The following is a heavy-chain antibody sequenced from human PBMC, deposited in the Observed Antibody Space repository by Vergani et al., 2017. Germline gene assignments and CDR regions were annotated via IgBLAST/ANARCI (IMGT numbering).Heavy chain of an antibody. D-gene: IGHD1-1*01. V-gene: IGHV6-1*01. CDR1: GDSVSSNSAA. CDR2: TYYRSRWYN. Sequence: QVQLQQSGPGLVKPSQTLSLTCAISGDSVSSNSAAWNWIRQSPSRGLEWLGRTYYRSRWYNDYAVSVKSRITINPDTSKNQFSLQLNSVTPEDTAVYYCARRTGTTSWDYYYYGMDVWGQGTTVTVSS. J-gene: IGHJ6*02. CDR3: ARRTGTTSWDYYYYGMDV.